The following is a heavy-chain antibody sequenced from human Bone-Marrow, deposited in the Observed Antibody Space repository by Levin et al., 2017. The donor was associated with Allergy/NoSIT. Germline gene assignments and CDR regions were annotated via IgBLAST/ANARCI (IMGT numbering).Heavy chain of an antibody. CDR1: GFSFSPYA. CDR3: ARDFGSSGRFYALDV. CDR2: TSYDGSNR. Sequence: GESLKISCVASGFSFSPYAFHWVRQAPGKGLEWVAVTSYDGSNREYGDSVKGRFTISRDNSRNTVFLEMNGLKSEDTAVYYCARDFGSSGRFYALDVWGQGTTVTVSS. D-gene: IGHD3-22*01. V-gene: IGHV3-30*04. J-gene: IGHJ6*02.